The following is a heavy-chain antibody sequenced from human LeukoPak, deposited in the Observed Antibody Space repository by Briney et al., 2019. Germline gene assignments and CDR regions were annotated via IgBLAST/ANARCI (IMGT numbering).Heavy chain of an antibody. CDR3: ARVVDTAMVRRNAFDI. D-gene: IGHD5-18*01. Sequence: GGSLRLSCAASGFTFSSYSMNRVRQAPGKGLEWVSSISSSSYIYYADSVKGRFTISRDNAKNSLYLQMNSLRAEDTAVYYCARVVDTAMVRRNAFDIWGQGTMVTVSS. J-gene: IGHJ3*02. V-gene: IGHV3-21*01. CDR1: GFTFSSYS. CDR2: ISSSSYI.